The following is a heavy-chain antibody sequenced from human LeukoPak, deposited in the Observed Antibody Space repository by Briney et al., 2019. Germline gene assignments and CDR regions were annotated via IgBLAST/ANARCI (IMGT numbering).Heavy chain of an antibody. J-gene: IGHJ3*01. V-gene: IGHV3-23*01. Sequence: GGSLRLACAASGFTFSSYAMTWVRQAPGKGLEWVSAFSATDGSAQYAESVEGRFTISRDNSKNTLFLQMNSLGAEDTAVYYCARAKIAAAGTGAFDVWGQGTLVSVSS. CDR3: ARAKIAAAGTGAFDV. CDR2: FSATDGSA. CDR1: GFTFSSYA. D-gene: IGHD6-13*01.